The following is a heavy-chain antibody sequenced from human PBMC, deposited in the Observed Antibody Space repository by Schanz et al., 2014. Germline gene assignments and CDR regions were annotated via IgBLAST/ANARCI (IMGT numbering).Heavy chain of an antibody. J-gene: IGHJ3*01. Sequence: QVQLVESGGGVVQPERSLRLSCAASGFNFANHAIHWVRQGQGNGLQWVAVISSDGSKKLYADSVKARFTISRDNSKNSVPLQRDSLSPEATALYFCARDYERDLYSPRHDAFDVWGQGTVVTVSS. D-gene: IGHD2-8*01. V-gene: IGHV3-33*05. CDR3: ARDYERDLYSPRHDAFDV. CDR1: GFNFANHA. CDR2: ISSDGSKK.